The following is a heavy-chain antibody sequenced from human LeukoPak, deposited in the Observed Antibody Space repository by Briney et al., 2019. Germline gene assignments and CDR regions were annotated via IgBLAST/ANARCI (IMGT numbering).Heavy chain of an antibody. V-gene: IGHV3-48*01. CDR3: ARDGGYSGYDADC. J-gene: IGHJ4*02. Sequence: GGSLRLSCAASGFTFSTYSMKWVRQAPGKGLEWVSYISDSSAVYYADSVRGRFTISRENDKNSLFLQMNSLRAEDTAVYYCARDGGYSGYDADCWGQGTLVTVSS. D-gene: IGHD5-12*01. CDR2: ISDSSAV. CDR1: GFTFSTYS.